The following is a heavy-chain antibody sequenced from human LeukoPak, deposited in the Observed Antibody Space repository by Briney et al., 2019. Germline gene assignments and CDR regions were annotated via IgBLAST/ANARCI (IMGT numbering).Heavy chain of an antibody. CDR3: ARPLEAWHRAWGVAFDI. D-gene: IGHD3-3*01. Sequence: GESLKISCKGSGYSFTSYWIGWVRQMPGKGLEWMGIIYPGDSDTRYSPSFQGQVTVSADKSISTAYPQWSSLKASDTAMYYCARPLEAWHRAWGVAFDIWGQGTMVTVSS. V-gene: IGHV5-51*01. CDR1: GYSFTSYW. J-gene: IGHJ3*02. CDR2: IYPGDSDT.